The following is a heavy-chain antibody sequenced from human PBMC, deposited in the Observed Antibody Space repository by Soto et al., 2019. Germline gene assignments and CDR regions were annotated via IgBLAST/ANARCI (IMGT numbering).Heavy chain of an antibody. D-gene: IGHD3-3*01. Sequence: QVQLQESGPGLVKPSQTLSLTCTVSGGSISSGGYYWNWIRQHPGKGLEWIGYIYYSGSTYYNPSLKSRVTISVDTSKNQFSLKLSSVTAADTAVYYCARFRPGYDFWSGPIDYWGQGTLVTVSS. J-gene: IGHJ4*02. CDR1: GGSISSGGYY. CDR2: IYYSGST. V-gene: IGHV4-31*03. CDR3: ARFRPGYDFWSGPIDY.